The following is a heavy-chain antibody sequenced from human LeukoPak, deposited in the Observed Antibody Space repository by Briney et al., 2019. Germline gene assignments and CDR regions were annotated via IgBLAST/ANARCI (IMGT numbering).Heavy chain of an antibody. CDR1: GASITTYY. Sequence: SETLSLTCTVSGASITTYYWSWIRQPAGKGLEWIGHIHSSGSANYNPSLKSGVAMSLDASKNQFSLKVSSVTAAATSISCYGRGILDVYYSDYLDDWGQGTLLTVSS. V-gene: IGHV4-4*07. CDR3: GRGILDVYYSDYLDD. J-gene: IGHJ4*02. CDR2: IHSSGSA. D-gene: IGHD2-8*01.